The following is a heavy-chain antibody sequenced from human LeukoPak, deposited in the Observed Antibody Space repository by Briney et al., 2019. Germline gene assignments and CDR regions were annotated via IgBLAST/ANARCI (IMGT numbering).Heavy chain of an antibody. CDR2: IKSKTDGGTT. CDR1: GFTFSNAW. J-gene: IGHJ4*02. CDR3: TTSPEGFSVVMAFDY. Sequence: PGGSLRLSCAASGFTFSNAWMSWVRQAPGKGLEWVGRIKSKTDGGTTDYAAPVKGRFTISRDDSKNTLYLQMNSLKTEDTAAYYCTTSPEGFSVVMAFDYWGQGTLVTVSS. D-gene: IGHD3-22*01. V-gene: IGHV3-15*01.